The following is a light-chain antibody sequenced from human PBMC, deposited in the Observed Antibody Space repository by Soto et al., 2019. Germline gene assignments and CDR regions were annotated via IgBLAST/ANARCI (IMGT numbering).Light chain of an antibody. J-gene: IGKJ1*01. CDR2: RAS. V-gene: IGKV1-39*01. CDR3: LQSYSLTRT. Sequence: DIQVTQSPSSLSASVGDKVTITCRASQNIIDYLNWYQQRPGTPPKLLIDRASNLQSEVPSRFSGSGSGTDFSLTISSLQREDFATYYCLQSYSLTRTFGQGTRL. CDR1: QNIIDY.